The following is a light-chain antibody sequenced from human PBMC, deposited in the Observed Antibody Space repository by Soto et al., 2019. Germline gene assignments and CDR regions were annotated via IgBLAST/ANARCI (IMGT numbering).Light chain of an antibody. V-gene: IGLV2-8*01. Sequence: QSVLTQPPSASGSPGQSVTISCTGTISDVGGYNYVAWYQQHPGKAPKLMIYEVNKRPSGVPDRFSGSKSGSTASLTVSGRQAEDEADYYCSSYAGSSTYVFGTGTKVTVL. CDR3: SSYAGSSTYV. J-gene: IGLJ1*01. CDR1: ISDVGGYNY. CDR2: EVN.